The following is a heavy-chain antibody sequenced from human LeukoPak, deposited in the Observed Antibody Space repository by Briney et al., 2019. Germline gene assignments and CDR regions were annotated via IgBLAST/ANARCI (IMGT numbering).Heavy chain of an antibody. CDR1: GFTVSGNY. D-gene: IGHD6-13*01. CDR2: IYSGGTT. J-gene: IGHJ4*02. V-gene: IGHV3-53*05. CDR3: AKDIGIAAAGHFDY. Sequence: GGSLRLSCAVSGFTVSGNYMSWVRQAPGKGLEWVSLIYSGGTTYYADSVKGRFTISRDNSKNSLYLQMNSLRTEDTALYYCAKDIGIAAAGHFDYWGQGTLVTVSP.